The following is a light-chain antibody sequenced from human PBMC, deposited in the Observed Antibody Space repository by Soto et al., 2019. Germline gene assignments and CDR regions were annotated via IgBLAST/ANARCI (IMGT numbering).Light chain of an antibody. Sequence: QSVLTQPASVSGSPGQSITISCTGTSSDVGGYNYVSWYQQHPGKAPKLMIYEVSNRPLGVSNRFSGSKSGNTASLTISGLRAEDEADYYCTSYTSSSTLDVFGTGTKVTVL. V-gene: IGLV2-14*01. J-gene: IGLJ1*01. CDR3: TSYTSSSTLDV. CDR1: SSDVGGYNY. CDR2: EVS.